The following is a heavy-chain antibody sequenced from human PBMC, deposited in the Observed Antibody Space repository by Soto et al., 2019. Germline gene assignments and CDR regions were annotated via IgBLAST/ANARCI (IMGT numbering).Heavy chain of an antibody. J-gene: IGHJ5*02. D-gene: IGHD6-19*01. CDR1: GFSFSSYA. Sequence: QVRLVESGGGVVQPGRSLRLSCTASGFSFSSYAMYWFRQPPGKGLDWVAVISHDGINKHYADSVKGRVPVSRDNSNHSLDLQLNSLRGEDTAMYYCARDMYSSDYFVKWFEPWGQGTLVTVSS. CDR3: ARDMYSSDYFVKWFEP. CDR2: ISHDGINK. V-gene: IGHV3-30-3*01.